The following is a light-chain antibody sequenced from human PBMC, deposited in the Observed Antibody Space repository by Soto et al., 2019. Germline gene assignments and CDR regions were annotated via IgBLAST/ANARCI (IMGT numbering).Light chain of an antibody. CDR1: QDISNY. Sequence: DIQMTQSPSSLSASVGDRVTITCQASQDISNYLNWYQQKPGKAPKLLIYDASNLETGVPSRLSGSGSGTDFTFTISSLQPEDIATYYCQQYDNLPLSLSFGPGTKVDIK. J-gene: IGKJ3*01. CDR2: DAS. CDR3: QQYDNLPLSLS. V-gene: IGKV1-33*01.